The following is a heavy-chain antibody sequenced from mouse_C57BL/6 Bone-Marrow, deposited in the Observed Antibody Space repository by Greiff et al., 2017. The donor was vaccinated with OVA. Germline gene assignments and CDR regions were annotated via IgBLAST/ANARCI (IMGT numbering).Heavy chain of an antibody. CDR1: GFTFSSYG. CDR2: ISSGGSYT. Sequence: EVKLMESGGDLVKPGGSLKLSCAASGFTFSSYGMSWVRPTPDKRLEWVATISSGGSYTYYPDSVKGRFTISRDNAKNTLYLQMSSLKSEDTAMYYCARDWCYFDYWGQGTTLTVSS. V-gene: IGHV5-6*01. CDR3: ARDWCYFDY. D-gene: IGHD1-1*02. J-gene: IGHJ2*01.